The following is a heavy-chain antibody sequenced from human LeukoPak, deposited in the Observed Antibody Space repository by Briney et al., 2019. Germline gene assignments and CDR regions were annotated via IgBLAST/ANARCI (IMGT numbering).Heavy chain of an antibody. D-gene: IGHD3-3*01. CDR3: ARLDYDFWSGYPFDY. CDR1: GGSISGNNW. J-gene: IGHJ4*02. Sequence: PSETLSLTCAVSGGSISGNNWWSWVRQPPGKGLEWIGEIYHSGSTNYNPSLKSRVTISVDKSKNQFSLKLNSVTAADPAVYYCARLDYDFWSGYPFDYWGQGTLVTVSS. V-gene: IGHV4-4*02. CDR2: IYHSGST.